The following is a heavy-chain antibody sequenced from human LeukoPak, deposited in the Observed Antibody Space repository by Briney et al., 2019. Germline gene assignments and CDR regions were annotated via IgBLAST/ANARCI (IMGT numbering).Heavy chain of an antibody. J-gene: IGHJ4*02. CDR1: GFTFDDYA. CDR2: ISGSGGST. Sequence: GGSLRLSCAASGFTFDDYAMHWVRQAPGKGLEWVSAISGSGGSTYYADSVKGRFTISRDNSKNTLYLQMNSLRAEDTAVYYCAKSPQGYWDYWGQGTLVTVSS. CDR3: AKSPQGYWDY. V-gene: IGHV3-23*01. D-gene: IGHD2-8*02.